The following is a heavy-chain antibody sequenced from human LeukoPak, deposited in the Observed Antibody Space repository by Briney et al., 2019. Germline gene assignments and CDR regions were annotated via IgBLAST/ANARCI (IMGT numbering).Heavy chain of an antibody. Sequence: PSETLSLTCTVSGGSISSGDYYWSWIRQHPGKGLEWIGYIYYSGSTYYNRSLKSRVTISVDTSKNQFSLKLSSVTAADTAVYYCARVNGPASGIDPWGQGTLVTVSS. CDR2: IYYSGST. J-gene: IGHJ5*02. V-gene: IGHV4-31*03. CDR3: ARVNGPASGIDP. CDR1: GGSISSGDYY. D-gene: IGHD2-2*01.